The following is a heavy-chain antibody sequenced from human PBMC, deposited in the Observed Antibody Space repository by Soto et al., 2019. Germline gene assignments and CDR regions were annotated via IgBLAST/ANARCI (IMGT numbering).Heavy chain of an antibody. CDR2: IYYSGST. CDR3: ARGGEVAVAGSSYYYYYYGMDV. CDR1: GGSISSYY. Sequence: PSETLSLTCTVSGGSISSYYWSWIRQPPGKGLEWIGYIYYSGSTNYNPSLKSRVTISVDTSKNQFSLKLSSVTAADTAVYYCARGGEVAVAGSSYYYYYYGMDVWGQGTTVTVSS. J-gene: IGHJ6*02. V-gene: IGHV4-59*08. D-gene: IGHD6-19*01.